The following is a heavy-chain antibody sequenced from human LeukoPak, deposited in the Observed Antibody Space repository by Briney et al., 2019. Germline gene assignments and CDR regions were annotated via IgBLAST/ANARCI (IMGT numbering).Heavy chain of an antibody. V-gene: IGHV3-7*03. D-gene: IGHD6-13*01. CDR2: IKQDGSEK. CDR1: GFTFSSYW. Sequence: RPGGSLRLSCAASGFTFSSYWMSWVRQAPGKGLEWVANIKQDGSEKYYVDSVKGRFTISRDNAKNSLYLQMNSLRAEDTAVYYCARGRYSGTCYYFDYWGQGTLVTVSS. CDR3: ARGRYSGTCYYFDY. J-gene: IGHJ4*02.